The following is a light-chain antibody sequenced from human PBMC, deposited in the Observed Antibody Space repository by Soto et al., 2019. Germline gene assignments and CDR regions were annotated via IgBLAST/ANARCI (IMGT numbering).Light chain of an antibody. J-gene: IGLJ2*01. V-gene: IGLV2-23*01. CDR3: CSYAGSSTLVV. CDR1: SSDVGSYNL. Sequence: QSALTQPASVSGSPGQSITISCTGTSSDVGSYNLVSWYQQHPGKAPKLMIYEGSKRPSGVSNRFSGSKSGNTASLTISGLQAEDEADYYCCSYAGSSTLVVFGGGNKVTVL. CDR2: EGS.